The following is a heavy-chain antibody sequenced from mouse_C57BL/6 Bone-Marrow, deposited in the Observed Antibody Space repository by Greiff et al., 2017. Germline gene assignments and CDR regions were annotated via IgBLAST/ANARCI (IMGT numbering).Heavy chain of an antibody. J-gene: IGHJ4*01. CDR3: ARFSSYYAMDY. CDR1: GYTFTSYT. CDR2: INPSSGYT. D-gene: IGHD1-1*01. Sequence: QVQLQQSGAELARPGASVKMSCKASGYTFTSYTMHWVKQRPGQGLEWIGYINPSSGYTKYNQKFKEKATLTADKTSSSAYMQLRSLTSEDSAVYSCARFSSYYAMDYWGQGTSVTVSS. V-gene: IGHV1-4*01.